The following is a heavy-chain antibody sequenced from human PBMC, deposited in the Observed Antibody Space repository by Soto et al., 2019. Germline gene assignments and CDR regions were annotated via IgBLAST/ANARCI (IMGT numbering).Heavy chain of an antibody. Sequence: DVQLLESGGGLVQPGGSLRLSCAASGFTFSSYAMTWVRQAPGKGLDWVSAISTSGDNTYYADSVKGRFTISRDNSQDMLYLQMNSLRGEDTAIYYCAKKVYHRFDPWGQGTLVPVSS. J-gene: IGHJ5*02. CDR3: AKKVYHRFDP. CDR2: ISTSGDNT. V-gene: IGHV3-23*01. CDR1: GFTFSSYA.